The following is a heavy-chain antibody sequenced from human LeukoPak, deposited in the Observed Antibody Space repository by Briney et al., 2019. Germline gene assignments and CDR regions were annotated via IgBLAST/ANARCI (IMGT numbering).Heavy chain of an antibody. J-gene: IGHJ4*02. V-gene: IGHV4-38-2*02. D-gene: IGHD5-12*01. CDR3: ARGGNIVATILTY. CDR2: IYHSGRT. Sequence: SETLSLTCTVSGYSISSGYYWCVSRQPPGKGLGVIGSIYHSGRTYYNPYIKSRVTISVDTSKNQFSMKMSSVTAADTAVYSCARGGNIVATILTYWGQGTLVTVSS. CDR1: GYSISSGYY.